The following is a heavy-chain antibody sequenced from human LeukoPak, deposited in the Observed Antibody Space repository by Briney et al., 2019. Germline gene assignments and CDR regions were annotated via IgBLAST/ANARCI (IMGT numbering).Heavy chain of an antibody. D-gene: IGHD2-21*01. J-gene: IGHJ4*02. CDR2: ISSSSSTI. V-gene: IGHV3-48*01. CDR3: ARMIGGASGDFDN. CDR1: GFTFSSYT. Sequence: QAGGSLRLSCAASGFTFSSYTMNWVRQAPGKGREGVSYISSSSSTIYYADSVKGRVSISRDNAKNSLHLQMNSLRVEDTAMYYCARMIGGASGDFDNWGQGTLVTVSS.